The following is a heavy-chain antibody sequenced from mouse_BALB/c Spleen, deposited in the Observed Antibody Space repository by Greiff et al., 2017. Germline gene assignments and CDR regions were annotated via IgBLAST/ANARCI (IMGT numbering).Heavy chain of an antibody. CDR3: ARKLEEAY. Sequence: EVKLQESGPGLVKPSQSLSLTCTVTGYSITSDYAWNWIRQFPGNKLEWMGYISYSGSTSYNPSLKSRISITRDTSKNQFFLQLNSVTTEDTATYYCARKLEEAYWGQGTLVTVSA. CDR1: GYSITSDYA. J-gene: IGHJ3*01. V-gene: IGHV3-2*02. D-gene: IGHD3-1*01. CDR2: ISYSGST.